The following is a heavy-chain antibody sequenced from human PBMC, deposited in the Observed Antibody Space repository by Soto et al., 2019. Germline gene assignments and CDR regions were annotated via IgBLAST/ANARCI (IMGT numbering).Heavy chain of an antibody. D-gene: IGHD4-17*01. V-gene: IGHV3-30*18. CDR1: GFTFSNYG. CDR2: ISYHGSDK. CDR3: AKDHLTTTVTTVGY. Sequence: QVQLVESGGGVVQPGRSLRLSCAASGFTFSNYGMHWVRQAPGKGLEWVAVISYHGSDKYYADSVKGRFTISRDNSKNTLYLRMDSLRAEDTAGYYCAKDHLTTTVTTVGYWGQGTLVTVSS. J-gene: IGHJ4*02.